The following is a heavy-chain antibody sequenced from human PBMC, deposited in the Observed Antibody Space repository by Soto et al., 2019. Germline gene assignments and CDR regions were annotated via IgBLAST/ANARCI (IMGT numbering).Heavy chain of an antibody. CDR3: AHRRWSGAPNPDYDFWSGPFRLYYFDY. V-gene: IGHV2-5*01. D-gene: IGHD3-3*01. J-gene: IGHJ4*02. CDR2: IYWNDDK. CDR1: GFSLSTSGVG. Sequence: QITLKESGPTLVKPTQTLTLTCTFSGFSLSTSGVGVGWIRQPPGKALEWLALIYWNDDKRYSPSLKSRLTITKDTSKNQVVLTMTNMDPVDTATYYCAHRRWSGAPNPDYDFWSGPFRLYYFDYWGQGTLVTVSS.